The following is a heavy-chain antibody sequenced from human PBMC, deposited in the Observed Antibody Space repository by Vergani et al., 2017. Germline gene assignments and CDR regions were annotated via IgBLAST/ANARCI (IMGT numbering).Heavy chain of an antibody. Sequence: VQLVQSGAEVKKPGATMQISCTVSGYTFTDHYMHWVKQPPGKGLEWMGLVDPEDGETIYAEKFKGRVTIAADTSTDTAHLELSSLRSEDTAVYYCATPQTVTTGGMEVWGQGTTVNV. D-gene: IGHD4-17*01. CDR1: GYTFTDHY. V-gene: IGHV1-69-2*01. J-gene: IGHJ6*02. CDR2: VDPEDGET. CDR3: ATPQTVTTGGMEV.